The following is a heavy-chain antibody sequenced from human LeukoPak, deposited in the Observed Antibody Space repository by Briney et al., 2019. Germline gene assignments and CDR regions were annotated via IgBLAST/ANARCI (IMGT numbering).Heavy chain of an antibody. CDR1: GGSISTYY. D-gene: IGHD4-11*01. Sequence: SETLSLTCTVSGGSISTYYWSWIRQPPGKGLEWIGYIYYSGSINYNPSLKSRVTISVDTSKNQFSLKLSSVTAADTAVYYCARTMTTVRWFDPWGQGTLVTVSS. V-gene: IGHV4-59*08. CDR2: IYYSGSI. CDR3: ARTMTTVRWFDP. J-gene: IGHJ5*02.